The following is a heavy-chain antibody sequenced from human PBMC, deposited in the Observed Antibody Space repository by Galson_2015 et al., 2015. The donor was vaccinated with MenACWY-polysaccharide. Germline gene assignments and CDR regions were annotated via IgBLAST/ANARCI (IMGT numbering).Heavy chain of an antibody. CDR3: AREGSRIVFHAFDI. V-gene: IGHV3-33*01. CDR1: GSRFSNSG. J-gene: IGHJ3*02. D-gene: IGHD2-2*01. Sequence: SLRLSCAASGSRFSNSGMHWVRQAPGKGLEWVAVIQYDGSNKVYADSVKGRFTISRDNSKNTVFLEMNTLGVEDTAVYHCAREGSRIVFHAFDIWGQGTMV. CDR2: IQYDGSNK.